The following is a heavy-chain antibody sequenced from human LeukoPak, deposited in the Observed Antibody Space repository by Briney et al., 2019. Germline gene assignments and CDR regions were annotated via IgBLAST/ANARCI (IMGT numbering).Heavy chain of an antibody. CDR3: TSPDWNEDY. CDR1: GFTFSGSA. D-gene: IGHD1-1*01. Sequence: GGSLRLSCAASGFTFSGSAMHWVRQASGKGLEWVGRIRSKANSYATAYAASVKGRFTISRDDSKNTAYLQVNSLKTEDTAVYYCTSPDWNEDYWGQGTLVTVSS. V-gene: IGHV3-73*01. J-gene: IGHJ4*02. CDR2: IRSKANSYAT.